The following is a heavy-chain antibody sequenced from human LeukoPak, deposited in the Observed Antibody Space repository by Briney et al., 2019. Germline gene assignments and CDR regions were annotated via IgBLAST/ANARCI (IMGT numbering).Heavy chain of an antibody. CDR2: IKSDGSST. Sequence: GGSLRLSCAASGFTFSSYAMHWVRQAPGKGLVWVSRIKSDGSSTSYADSVKGRFTISRDNARNTVYLQMDSLRAEDTAVYYCARGALHMYYLDNWGQGTLVTVSS. V-gene: IGHV3-74*01. J-gene: IGHJ4*02. CDR3: ARGALHMYYLDN. CDR1: GFTFSSYA. D-gene: IGHD2-8*01.